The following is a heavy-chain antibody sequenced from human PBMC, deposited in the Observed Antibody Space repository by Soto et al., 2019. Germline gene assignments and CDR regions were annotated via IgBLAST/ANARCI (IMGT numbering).Heavy chain of an antibody. CDR1: GFSFSNYA. Sequence: GGSLRLSCAASGFSFSNYALNWVRQAPGKGLEWVSSISGSGSNTYYADSVKGRFTVSRDNSMNTMYLQMSSLRVEDTAVYYCARPSIPGPGTSWGQGTVVTSPQ. V-gene: IGHV3-23*01. J-gene: IGHJ5*02. D-gene: IGHD6-13*01. CDR2: ISGSGSNT. CDR3: ARPSIPGPGTS.